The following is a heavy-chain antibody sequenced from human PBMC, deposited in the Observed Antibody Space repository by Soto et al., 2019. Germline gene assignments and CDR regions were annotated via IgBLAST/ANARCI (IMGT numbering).Heavy chain of an antibody. CDR3: ARVQGGGNQEYYFDY. CDR2: IYYSGST. CDR1: GGSISSGDYY. Sequence: QVQLQESGPGLVKPSQTLALTCTVSGGSISSGDYYWSWIRQPPGKGLEWIGYIYYSGSTYYNPSLKSRVTISVDTSKNQFSLKLSSVTAADTAVYYCARVQGGGNQEYYFDYWGQGTLVTVSS. J-gene: IGHJ4*02. D-gene: IGHD2-15*01. V-gene: IGHV4-30-4*01.